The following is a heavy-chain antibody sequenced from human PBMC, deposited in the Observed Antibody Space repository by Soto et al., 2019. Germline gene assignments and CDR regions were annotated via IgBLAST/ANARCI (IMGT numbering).Heavy chain of an antibody. J-gene: IGHJ3*02. CDR3: ARGRYAFDI. CDR1: GFTFSSYD. V-gene: IGHV3-13*01. CDR2: VATAVDT. Sequence: EVQLVESGGGLVQPGGSLRLSCAASGFTFSSYDMHWVRQTTGKGLEWVSGVATAVDTYYAGSVKGRFTISRENAKNSLYIQMNSLRAGDTAVYYCARGRYAFDIWGQGTMVTVSS.